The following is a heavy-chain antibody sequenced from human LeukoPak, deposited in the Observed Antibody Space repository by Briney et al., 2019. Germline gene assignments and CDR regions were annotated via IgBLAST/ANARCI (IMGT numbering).Heavy chain of an antibody. J-gene: IGHJ6*02. CDR2: IIPILGIA. CDR3: ARVATVKYYYYYGMDV. Sequence: ASVKVSCKASGGTFSSYAISWVRQAPGQGLEWMGRIIPILGIANYAQKFQGRVTITADKSTSTAYMELSSLRSEDTAVYYCARVATVKYYYYYGMDVWGQGTTVTVSS. CDR1: GGTFSSYA. D-gene: IGHD4-17*01. V-gene: IGHV1-69*04.